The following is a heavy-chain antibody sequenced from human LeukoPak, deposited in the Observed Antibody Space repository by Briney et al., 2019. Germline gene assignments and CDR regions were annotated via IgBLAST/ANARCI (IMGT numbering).Heavy chain of an antibody. V-gene: IGHV3-15*01. D-gene: IGHD5-18*01. J-gene: IGHJ4*02. CDR1: GFTFSNAW. CDR2: IKSKTDGGTT. CDR3: AKDLYDSYGSRYDY. Sequence: GGSLRLSGAASGFTFSNAWMSWVRQAPGKGLEWVGRIKSKTDGGTTDYAAPVKGRITISRDDSKNTLYLQMNSLRAEDTAAYYCAKDLYDSYGSRYDYWGQGTLVTVSS.